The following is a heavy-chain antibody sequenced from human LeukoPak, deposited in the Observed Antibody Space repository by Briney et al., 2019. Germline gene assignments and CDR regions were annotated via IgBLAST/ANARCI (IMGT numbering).Heavy chain of an antibody. J-gene: IGHJ3*02. D-gene: IGHD3-22*01. Sequence: GASVKVSCKASGYTFTSYAMNWVRQAPGQGLEWMGWINTNTGNPTYAQGFTGRFVLSLDTSVSTAYLQISSLKAEDTAVYYCARDLGDYYDSSGYRPLDIWGQGTMVTVSS. CDR1: GYTFTSYA. CDR3: ARDLGDYYDSSGYRPLDI. V-gene: IGHV7-4-1*02. CDR2: INTNTGNP.